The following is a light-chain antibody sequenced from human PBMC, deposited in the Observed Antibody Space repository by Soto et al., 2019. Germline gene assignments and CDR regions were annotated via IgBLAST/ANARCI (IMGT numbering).Light chain of an antibody. J-gene: IGLJ1*01. Sequence: QSVLTQPPSASGSPGQSVTISCTGASSDVGGYNYVSWYQQHPGKAPKLMIYEVSKRPSGVPDRFSGSKSGNTASPTVSGLQAEDEADYFCSSYAGNGYVLGTGTKVTVL. V-gene: IGLV2-8*01. CDR3: SSYAGNGYV. CDR2: EVS. CDR1: SSDVGGYNY.